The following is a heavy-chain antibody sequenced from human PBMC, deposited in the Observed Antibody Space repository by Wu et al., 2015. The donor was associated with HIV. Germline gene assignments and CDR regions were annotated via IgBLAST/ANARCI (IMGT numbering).Heavy chain of an antibody. CDR1: GYTFTQTY. D-gene: IGHD3-16*02. V-gene: IGHV1-46*01. CDR2: INPGVNRI. Sequence: VRKPGASVKVSCKASGYTFTQTYLHWVRQAPGQGLEWLGIINPGVNRISYAQKFQGRLTITRDTSTSTVYMELSSLRYEDTAVYYCARGGGSFKGVIIVFLFDSWGQGTLVTVSS. J-gene: IGHJ4*02. CDR3: ARGGGSFKGVIIVFLFDS.